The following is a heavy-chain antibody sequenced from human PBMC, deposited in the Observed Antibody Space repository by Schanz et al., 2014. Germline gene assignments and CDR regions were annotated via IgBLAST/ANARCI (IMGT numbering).Heavy chain of an antibody. CDR2: IDHSGST. Sequence: QVQLQQRGAGLLKPSETLSLTCTMSGGPFSRYYWSWLRQPPGKGLEWLGVIDHSGSTNFHPSLKSRVTISLDTSKTQFSLKLRSVIAADTAVYYCARGIGTYNDLLTGYYTFDYWGQGTLVTVSS. CDR1: GGPFSRYY. CDR3: ARGIGTYNDLLTGYYTFDY. D-gene: IGHD3-9*01. J-gene: IGHJ4*02. V-gene: IGHV4-34*01.